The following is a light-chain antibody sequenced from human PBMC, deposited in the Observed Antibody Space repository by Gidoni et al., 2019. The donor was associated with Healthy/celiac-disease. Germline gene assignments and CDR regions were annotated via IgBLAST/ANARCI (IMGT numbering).Light chain of an antibody. CDR3: MQALQTPYT. CDR1: KSLLHSNGYNY. J-gene: IGKJ2*01. CDR2: LGS. V-gene: IGKV2-28*01. Sequence: IVMTQSPLSLPVTPGEPASTSCRSSKSLLHSNGYNYLDWYLQKPGQSPQLLIYLGSNRASGVPDRLSGSGSGTDFTLKISRVEAEDVGVYYGMQALQTPYTFGQGTKLEIK.